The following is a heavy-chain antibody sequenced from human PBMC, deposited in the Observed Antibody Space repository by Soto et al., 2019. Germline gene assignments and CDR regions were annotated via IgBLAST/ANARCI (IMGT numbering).Heavy chain of an antibody. Sequence: LRLSCAASGFTFSTYWMYWVRQAPGKGLVWVSRINSDGISTSYADSVRGRFTISRDNAKNTLYLQMNSLRAEDTAVYYCARSRLHLDYWGQGTLVTVSS. CDR3: ARSRLHLDY. CDR2: INSDGIST. J-gene: IGHJ4*02. D-gene: IGHD4-4*01. V-gene: IGHV3-74*01. CDR1: GFTFSTYW.